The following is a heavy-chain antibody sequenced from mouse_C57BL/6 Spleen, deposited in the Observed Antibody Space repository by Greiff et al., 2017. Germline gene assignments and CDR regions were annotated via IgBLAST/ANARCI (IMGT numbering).Heavy chain of an antibody. CDR1: GYNFTSYW. Sequence: QVQLQQPGTELVKPGASVKLSCKASGYNFTSYWIHWVKQRPGQGLEWIGNINPSNGGTKYNEKFKGKATLTVDKSSSTAYMQLSSLTAEDSAVYYCARHYYGSRRVDYFDYWGQGTTLTVSS. CDR3: ARHYYGSRRVDYFDY. V-gene: IGHV1-53*01. CDR2: INPSNGGT. D-gene: IGHD1-1*01. J-gene: IGHJ2*01.